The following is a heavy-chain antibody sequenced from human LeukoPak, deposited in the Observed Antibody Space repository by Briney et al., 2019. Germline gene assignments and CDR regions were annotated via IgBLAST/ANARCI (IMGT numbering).Heavy chain of an antibody. J-gene: IGHJ5*02. Sequence: SETLSLTCTVSGGSISSYYWSWIRQPPGKGLEWIGYIYTSGSTNYNPSLKSRVTISVDTSKNQFSLKLSSVTAADPAVYYCARQGGGQPERRRAENWFDPWGQGPLVTVSP. CDR2: IYTSGST. CDR3: ARQGGGQPERRRAENWFDP. CDR1: GGSISSYY. V-gene: IGHV4-4*09. D-gene: IGHD6-25*01.